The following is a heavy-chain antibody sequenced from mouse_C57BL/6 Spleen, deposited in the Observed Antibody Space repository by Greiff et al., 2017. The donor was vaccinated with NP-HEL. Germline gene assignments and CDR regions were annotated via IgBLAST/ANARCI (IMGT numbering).Heavy chain of an antibody. D-gene: IGHD1-1*01. V-gene: IGHV1-15*01. CDR3: TRELLRSYFDY. CDR1: GYTFTDYE. CDR2: IDPETGGT. J-gene: IGHJ2*01. Sequence: QVQLQQSGAELVRPGASVTLSCKASGYTFTDYEMHWVKQTPVHGLEWIGAIDPETGGTAYNQKFKGKAILTADKPSSTAYMELRSLTSEDSAIYYCTRELLRSYFDYWGQGTTLTVSS.